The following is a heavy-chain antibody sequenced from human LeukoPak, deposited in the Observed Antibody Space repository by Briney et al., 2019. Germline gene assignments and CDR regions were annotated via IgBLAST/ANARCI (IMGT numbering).Heavy chain of an antibody. V-gene: IGHV1-2*02. CDR2: INPSSGGT. Sequence: ASVKVSCKASGYTLTGYYMHWVRQAPGQGLEWMGWINPSSGGTNSAQKFQGRVTMTRDTSISTAYMELSRLRSDDTAVYYCARDYHYVPDFWGQGTLVTVSS. D-gene: IGHD3-16*01. CDR3: ARDYHYVPDF. J-gene: IGHJ4*02. CDR1: GYTLTGYY.